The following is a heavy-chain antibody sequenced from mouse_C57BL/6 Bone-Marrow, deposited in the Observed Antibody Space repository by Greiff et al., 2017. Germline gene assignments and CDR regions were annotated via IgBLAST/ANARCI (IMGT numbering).Heavy chain of an antibody. J-gene: IGHJ1*03. Sequence: VQLQQSGAELVKPGASVKLSCKASGYTFTEYTIHWVKQRSGQGLEWIGWFYPGSGSIKYNEKFKDKATLTADKSSSTVYMELSRLTSEDSAVYFCARHSCYYYGSSYGYFDVWGTGTTVTVSS. CDR3: ARHSCYYYGSSYGYFDV. CDR1: GYTFTEYT. CDR2: FYPGSGSI. V-gene: IGHV1-62-2*01. D-gene: IGHD1-1*01.